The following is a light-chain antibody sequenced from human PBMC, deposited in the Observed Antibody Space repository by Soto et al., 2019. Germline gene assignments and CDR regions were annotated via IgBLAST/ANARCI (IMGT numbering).Light chain of an antibody. V-gene: IGKV1-9*01. CDR2: AAS. CDR3: LHLDKALRAT. CDR1: QGIPSS. J-gene: IGKJ2*01. Sequence: DIQLTQSPSFLSAPVGDRVIITCRASQGIPSSLAWYQQKPGKAPNLLIYAASTLKSGVPSRFSGGESGREFSLTISSLQPEDSARYYCLHLDKALRATFGQGTKVEI.